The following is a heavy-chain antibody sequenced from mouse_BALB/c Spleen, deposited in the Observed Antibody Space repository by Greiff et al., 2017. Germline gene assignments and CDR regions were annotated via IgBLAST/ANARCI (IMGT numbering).Heavy chain of an antibody. CDR3: ARGGYNYGSSSYAMDY. J-gene: IGHJ4*01. V-gene: IGHV5-6-5*01. CDR2: ISSGGST. D-gene: IGHD1-1*01. Sequence: DVKLVESGGGLVKPGGSLKLSCAASGFTFSSYAMSWVRQTPEKRLEWVASISSGGSTYYPDSVKGRFTISRDNARNILYLQMSSLRSEDTAMYYCARGGYNYGSSSYAMDYWGQGTSVTVSS. CDR1: GFTFSSYA.